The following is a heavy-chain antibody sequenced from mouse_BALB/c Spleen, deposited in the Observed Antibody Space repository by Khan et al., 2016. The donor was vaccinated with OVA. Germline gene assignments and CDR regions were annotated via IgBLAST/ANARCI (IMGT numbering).Heavy chain of an antibody. CDR1: GFSLTSYG. CDR3: ARQSFPWYFDV. CDR2: IWSDGKT. V-gene: IGHV2-6-1*01. J-gene: IGHJ1*01. Sequence: VQLKQSGPGLVAPSQSLSITCTIPGFSLTSYGIHWVRQPPGMGLEWLVVIWSDGKTTYNLALTSRLNIIKDNSKSQVFLKMNSLQTDDTAMNYCARQSFPWYFDVWGAGTTVTVSS.